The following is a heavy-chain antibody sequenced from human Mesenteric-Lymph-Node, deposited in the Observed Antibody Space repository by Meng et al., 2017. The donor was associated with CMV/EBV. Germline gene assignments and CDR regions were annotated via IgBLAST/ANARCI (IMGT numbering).Heavy chain of an antibody. J-gene: IGHJ4*02. CDR3: ARVDSSSFYFDY. CDR2: MNPNSGNT. D-gene: IGHD6-6*01. CDR1: GYTFTSYD. V-gene: IGHV1-8*01. Sequence: SCKASGYTFTSYDINWVRQATGQGLEWMGWMNPNSGNTAYAQKFQGRVTMTRNTSITTAYMELNSLTSEDTAVYYCARVDSSSFYFDYWGQGTLVTVSS.